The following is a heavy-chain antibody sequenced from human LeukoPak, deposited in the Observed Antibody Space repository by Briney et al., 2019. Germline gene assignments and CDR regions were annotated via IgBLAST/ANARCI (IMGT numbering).Heavy chain of an antibody. J-gene: IGHJ4*02. D-gene: IGHD6-13*01. CDR3: ARVGSSWTLDY. V-gene: IGHV3-23*01. Sequence: GGSLRLSCAASGFTFSSYAMNWVRQAPGKGLEWVSVISGSGGSTYYADSVKGRFTISRDNSKSTLYLQMNSLRAEETAVYYCARVGSSWTLDYWGQGTLVTVSS. CDR1: GFTFSSYA. CDR2: ISGSGGST.